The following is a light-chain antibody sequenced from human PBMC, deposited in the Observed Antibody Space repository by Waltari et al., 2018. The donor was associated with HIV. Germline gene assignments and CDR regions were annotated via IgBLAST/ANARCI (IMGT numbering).Light chain of an antibody. CDR1: RGHSNYI. CDR3: QSGGSSGSWV. CDR2: LEGSGSY. Sequence: QPVLTQSSSASASLGSSVKLTCTLDRGHSNYIITWHRQPPGKAPRYLMKLEGSGSYNRGSAVPDRFSGSSSGADLYLTISNLQSEDEADYYCQSGGSSGSWVFGGGTKLTVL. J-gene: IGLJ3*02. V-gene: IGLV4-60*03.